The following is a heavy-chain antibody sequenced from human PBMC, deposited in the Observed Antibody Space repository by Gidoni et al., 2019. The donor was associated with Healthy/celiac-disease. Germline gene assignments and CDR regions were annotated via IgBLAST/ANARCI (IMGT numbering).Heavy chain of an antibody. CDR1: GGSISSYY. Sequence: QVQLKESGPGLVKPSETLSLTCTVSGGSISSYYWSWIRQPPGKGLEWIGYIYYSGSTNYNPSLKSRVTISVDTSKNQFSLKLSSVTAADTAVYYCARVRDYVWGSYRPHFDYWGQGTLVTVSS. CDR3: ARVRDYVWGSYRPHFDY. J-gene: IGHJ4*02. D-gene: IGHD3-16*02. CDR2: IYYSGST. V-gene: IGHV4-59*01.